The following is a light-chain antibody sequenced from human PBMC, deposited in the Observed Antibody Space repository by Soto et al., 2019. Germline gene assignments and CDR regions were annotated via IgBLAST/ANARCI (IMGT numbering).Light chain of an antibody. V-gene: IGLV2-8*01. Sequence: QSALTQPPSASGPPGQSFTIPETATSGDVGGYNYVSWYQQHPGKAPKLTIYDANKRPSGVPDRFSGSKSGNTASLTVSGLQAEDEADYYCSSHAGSNNPFVFGTGTKLTVL. CDR2: DAN. J-gene: IGLJ1*01. CDR1: SGDVGGYNY. CDR3: SSHAGSNNPFV.